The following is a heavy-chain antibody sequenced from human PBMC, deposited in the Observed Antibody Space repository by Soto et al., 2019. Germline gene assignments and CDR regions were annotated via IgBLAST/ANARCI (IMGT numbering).Heavy chain of an antibody. D-gene: IGHD3-9*01. J-gene: IGHJ4*02. CDR3: ARVVRYPPRFDY. V-gene: IGHV3-48*01. CDR2: ISSSSSTI. CDR1: GFTFSSYS. Sequence: EVQLVESGGGLVQPGGSLRLSCAASGFTFSSYSMNWVRQAPGKGLEWVSYISSSSSTIYYADSVKGRFTISRDNAKNSLYLQRNSLRAEDTPVYYCARVVRYPPRFDYWGQGTMVTVSS.